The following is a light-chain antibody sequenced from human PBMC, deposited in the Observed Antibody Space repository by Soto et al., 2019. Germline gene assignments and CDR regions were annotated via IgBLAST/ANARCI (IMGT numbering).Light chain of an antibody. CDR1: SSDVGGYNY. J-gene: IGLJ2*01. Sequence: QSVLTQPRSVSGSPGQSVTLSCTGTSSDVGGYNYVSWYQQHPGKAPKVMIYDVTKRPSGVPDRFSGSKSGNTASLTISGLQAEDEADYYCCSYAGRYTRKVFGGGTKVTVL. CDR2: DVT. V-gene: IGLV2-11*01. CDR3: CSYAGRYTRKV.